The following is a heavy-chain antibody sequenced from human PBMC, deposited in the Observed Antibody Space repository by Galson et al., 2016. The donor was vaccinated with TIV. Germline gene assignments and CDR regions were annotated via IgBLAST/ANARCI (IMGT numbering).Heavy chain of an antibody. J-gene: IGHJ6*01. Sequence: TLSLTCSVSGLSVRSGSFYWSWIRQPPGKGLEWIGYIYYSGRTFYNPSLKSRISISVDTSKNQFSLKLTSVTAADTAVYYCARKAGYYYYAMDVWGQGTMVTVSS. V-gene: IGHV4-30-4*08. CDR1: GLSVRSGSFY. CDR3: ARKAGYYYYAMDV. CDR2: IYYSGRT.